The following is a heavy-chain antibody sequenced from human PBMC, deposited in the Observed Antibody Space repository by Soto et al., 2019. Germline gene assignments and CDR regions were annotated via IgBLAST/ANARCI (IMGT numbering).Heavy chain of an antibody. J-gene: IGHJ4*02. CDR1: GGTFSSYT. CDR3: ATNYGSGSAHFDY. Sequence: QVQLVQSGPEVKKPGSSVRVSCTASGGTFSSYTINWVRQVPGQGPEWMGRSIPMLGMSNYAQKFQGRVMMIADKSTNTVYMELSSLRSEDTAIYYCATNYGSGSAHFDYWGQGTPVTVSS. V-gene: IGHV1-69*02. D-gene: IGHD3-10*01. CDR2: SIPMLGMS.